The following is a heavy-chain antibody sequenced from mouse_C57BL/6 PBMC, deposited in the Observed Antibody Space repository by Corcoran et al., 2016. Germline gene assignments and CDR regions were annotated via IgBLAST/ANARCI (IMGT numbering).Heavy chain of an antibody. CDR3: ARRGELGQAWFAY. D-gene: IGHD4-1*01. CDR1: GYTFTTYG. Sequence: QIQLVQSGPELKKPGETVKISCKASGYTFTTYGMSWVKQAPGKGLKWMGWINTYSGVPTYADDFKGRFAFSLATSASTAYLQINNLKNEDTATYFCARRGELGQAWFAYWGQGTLVTVSA. V-gene: IGHV9-3*01. J-gene: IGHJ3*01. CDR2: INTYSGVP.